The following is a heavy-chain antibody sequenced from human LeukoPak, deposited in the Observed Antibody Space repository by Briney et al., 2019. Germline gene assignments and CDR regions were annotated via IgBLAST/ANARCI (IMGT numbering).Heavy chain of an antibody. V-gene: IGHV1-3*01. CDR2: INAGNGNT. CDR3: ASGIGYCSSTSCLHSKDWGNYYYYGMDV. D-gene: IGHD2-2*01. CDR1: GYTFTSYA. Sequence: GASVKVSCKASGYTFTSYAMHWVRQAPGQRLEWMGWINAGNGNTKYSQKFQGRVTITRDTSASTAYMELSSLRSEDTAVYYCASGIGYCSSTSCLHSKDWGNYYYYGMDVWGQGTTVTVSS. J-gene: IGHJ6*02.